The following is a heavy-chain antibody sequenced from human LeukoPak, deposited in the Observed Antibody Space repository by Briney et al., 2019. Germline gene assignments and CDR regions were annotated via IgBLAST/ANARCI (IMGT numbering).Heavy chain of an antibody. V-gene: IGHV4-59*01. Sequence: SETLSLTCTVSGVSISSYYWSWIRQPPGKGLEWIGYIYYSGSTNYNPSLKSRVTISVDTSKNQFSLKLSSVTAADTAVYYCASRWLQFDYWGQGTLVTVSS. CDR1: GVSISSYY. D-gene: IGHD5-24*01. CDR2: IYYSGST. CDR3: ASRWLQFDY. J-gene: IGHJ4*02.